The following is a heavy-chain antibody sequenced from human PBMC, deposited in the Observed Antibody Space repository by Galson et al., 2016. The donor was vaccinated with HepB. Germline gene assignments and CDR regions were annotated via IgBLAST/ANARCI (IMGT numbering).Heavy chain of an antibody. J-gene: IGHJ6*02. CDR2: ISGYNGNT. D-gene: IGHD4-17*01. V-gene: IGHV1-18*01. Sequence: SVKVSCKASGYTFTTYGISWVRQAPGQGLEWMGWISGYNGNTNYAQQLQGRVTMTTDTSTSSAYMEPRSLRSDDTAVYYCARVPSLVTTGYHGMDVWGQGTTVIVSS. CDR1: GYTFTTYG. CDR3: ARVPSLVTTGYHGMDV.